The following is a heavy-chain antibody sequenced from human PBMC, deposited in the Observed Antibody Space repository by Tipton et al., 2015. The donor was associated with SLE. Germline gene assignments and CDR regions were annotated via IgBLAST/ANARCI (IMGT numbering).Heavy chain of an antibody. J-gene: IGHJ4*02. CDR3: ARAPLRGYSYGLYFDY. CDR2: IHTSGTT. V-gene: IGHV4-4*07. CDR1: GGSINGYY. D-gene: IGHD5-18*01. Sequence: TLSLTCTVSGGSINGYYWTWIRQSAGKGLEWIGRIHTSGTTSYNPSLKSRVTMSVDTSKNQFSLNLSSVTAADTAVYYCARAPLRGYSYGLYFDYWGQGMLVAVSS.